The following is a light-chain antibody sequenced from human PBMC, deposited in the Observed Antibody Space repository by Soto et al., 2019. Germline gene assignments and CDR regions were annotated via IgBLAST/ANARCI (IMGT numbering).Light chain of an antibody. Sequence: QSALTQPASVSGSPGQSITISCTGTSSDGGGYNYVSWDQQHPGKAPKLMIYDVSNRPSGVSNCFSGSKSGNTASLTISGLQAEDEADYYCSSYTRSSTHVVFGGGTKLTVL. CDR2: DVS. CDR1: SSDGGGYNY. J-gene: IGLJ2*01. V-gene: IGLV2-14*01. CDR3: SSYTRSSTHVV.